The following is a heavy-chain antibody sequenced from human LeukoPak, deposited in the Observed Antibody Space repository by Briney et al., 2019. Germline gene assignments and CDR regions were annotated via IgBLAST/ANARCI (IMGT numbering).Heavy chain of an antibody. V-gene: IGHV3-23*01. CDR1: GFTFSSYA. CDR2: ISGSGGST. Sequence: GGSLRLSCAASGFTFSSYAMSRVRQAPGKGLEWVSAISGSGGSTYYADSVKGRFTISRDNSKNTLYLQMNSLRAEDTAVYYCAKGHCSSTSCYTAGYYYYYGMDVWGKGTTVTVSS. CDR3: AKGHCSSTSCYTAGYYYYYGMDV. J-gene: IGHJ6*04. D-gene: IGHD2-2*02.